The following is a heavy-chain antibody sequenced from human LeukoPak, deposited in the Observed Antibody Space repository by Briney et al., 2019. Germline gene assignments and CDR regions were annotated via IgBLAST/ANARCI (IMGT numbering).Heavy chain of an antibody. CDR1: GFTFSSYW. CDR2: IKQDGSEK. J-gene: IGHJ4*02. D-gene: IGHD5-18*01. CDR3: ARVGIQLWSYGDY. V-gene: IGHV3-7*01. Sequence: PGGSLSLSCAASGFTFSSYWMSWVRQAPGKGLEWVANIKQDGSEKYYVDSVKGRFTISRDNAKNSLYLQMNSLRAEDTAVYYCARVGIQLWSYGDYWGQGTLVTVSS.